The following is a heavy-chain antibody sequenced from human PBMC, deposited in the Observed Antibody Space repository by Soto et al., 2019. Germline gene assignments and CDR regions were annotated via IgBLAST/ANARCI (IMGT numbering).Heavy chain of an antibody. CDR3: ARDRAVYCINGIWLDAFDI. CDR2: LSSRGFST. D-gene: IGHD2-8*01. V-gene: IGHV3-23*01. J-gene: IGHJ3*02. CDR1: GFTFNDYA. Sequence: EVQLLESGGDLVQPGGSLRLSCAASGFTFNDYALTWVRQVPGKGLEWVSSLSSRGFSTHYAESVKGRFTISRDNIKNTVYLQMNSLRAEDTAVYYCARDRAVYCINGIWLDAFDIWGQGTLVTVSS.